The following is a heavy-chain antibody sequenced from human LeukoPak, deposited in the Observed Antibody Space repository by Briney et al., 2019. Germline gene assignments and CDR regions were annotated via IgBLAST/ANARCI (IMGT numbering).Heavy chain of an antibody. V-gene: IGHV3-30-3*01. CDR2: ISYDGSNK. CDR1: GFTFSSYA. D-gene: IGHD4-23*01. J-gene: IGHJ4*02. Sequence: GGSLRPSCAASGFTFSSYAMHWVRQAPGKGLEWVAVISYDGSNKYYADSVKGRFTISRDNSKNTLSLQMNSLRAEDTAVYYCATHDYGGDWGQGTLVTVSS. CDR3: ATHDYGGD.